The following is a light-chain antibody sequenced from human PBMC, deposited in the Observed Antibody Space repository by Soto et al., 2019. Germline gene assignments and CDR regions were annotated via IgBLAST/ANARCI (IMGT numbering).Light chain of an antibody. CDR1: QSISSY. J-gene: IGKJ5*01. Sequence: DIKISQSPSFLSASVGDRVTITCRASQSISSYLNWYQQTPGKAPKLLIYAASSLQSGVPSRFSGSGSGTDFTLTISSLQPEDVETDYCQQSYSNPITFGQGTRLEIK. V-gene: IGKV1-39*01. CDR3: QQSYSNPIT. CDR2: AAS.